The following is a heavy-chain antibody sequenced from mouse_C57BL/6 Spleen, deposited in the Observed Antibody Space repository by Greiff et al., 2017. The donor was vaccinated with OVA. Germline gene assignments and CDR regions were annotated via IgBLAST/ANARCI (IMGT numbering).Heavy chain of an antibody. V-gene: IGHV1-9*01. CDR2: LLPGSGST. D-gene: IGHD2-4*01. CDR1: GYTFTGYW. J-gene: IGHJ3*01. CDR3: ASYYDYDGFAY. Sequence: VQLQQSGAELMKPGASVKLSCKATGYTFTGYWIEWVKQRPGHGLEWIGELLPGSGSTNYNEKFKGKATFTADTSSHTSYMQRSRLTTEDSAIYYCASYYDYDGFAYWGQGTLVTVSA.